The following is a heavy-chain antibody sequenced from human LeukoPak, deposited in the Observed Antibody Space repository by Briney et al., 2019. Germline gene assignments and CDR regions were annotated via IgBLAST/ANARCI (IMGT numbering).Heavy chain of an antibody. V-gene: IGHV4-4*02. CDR2: IYHSGST. J-gene: IGHJ6*04. D-gene: IGHD2-2*01. CDR1: GGSISSSNW. Sequence: SETLSLTCAVSGGSISSSNWWSWVRQPPGKGLEWIGEIYHSGSTNYNPSLKSRVTISVDKSKNQFSLKLSSMTAADTAVYYCARASYCSSTSCYERVISYYYYGMDVWGKGTTVTVSS. CDR3: ARASYCSSTSCYERVISYYYYGMDV.